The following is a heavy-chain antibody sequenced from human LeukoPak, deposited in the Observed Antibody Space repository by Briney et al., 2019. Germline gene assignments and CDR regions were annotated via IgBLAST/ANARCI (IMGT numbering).Heavy chain of an antibody. CDR2: ISYDGSNK. CDR3: AKGGNFDWLFPDY. Sequence: GRSLRLSCAASGFTFSSYGMHWVRQAPGKGLEWVAVISYDGSNKYYADSVKGRFTISRDNSKNTLYLQMNSLRAEDTAVYYCAKGGNFDWLFPDYWGQGTLVTVSS. D-gene: IGHD3-9*01. V-gene: IGHV3-30*18. J-gene: IGHJ4*02. CDR1: GFTFSSYG.